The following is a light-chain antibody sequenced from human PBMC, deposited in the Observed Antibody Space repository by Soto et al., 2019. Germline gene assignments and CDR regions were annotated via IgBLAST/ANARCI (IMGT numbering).Light chain of an antibody. CDR3: SSYTSSSTL. Sequence: QSALTQPASVSGSPGQSITIACTGTSSDVGGYNYVSWYQQHPGKAPKLMIYEVSNRPSGVSSRFSGSKSGNTASLTSSGLQAEDEADYYCSSYTSSSTLFGNGTK. J-gene: IGLJ1*01. V-gene: IGLV2-14*01. CDR1: SSDVGGYNY. CDR2: EVS.